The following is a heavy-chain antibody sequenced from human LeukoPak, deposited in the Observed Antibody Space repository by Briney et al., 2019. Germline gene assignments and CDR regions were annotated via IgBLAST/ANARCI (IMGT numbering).Heavy chain of an antibody. CDR3: AKPRASLAARPSAPFDF. CDR2: IRYDESNE. D-gene: IGHD6-6*01. J-gene: IGHJ4*02. V-gene: IGHV3-30*02. CDR1: GFTFSSYG. Sequence: GRSLRLSCAASGFTFSSYGMHWVRQAPGKGLQWVAFIRYDESNEYYADSVKGRFTISRDNSKNTLYLQLNSLGLEDTAVYYCAKPRASLAARPSAPFDFWGKGTLVTVSS.